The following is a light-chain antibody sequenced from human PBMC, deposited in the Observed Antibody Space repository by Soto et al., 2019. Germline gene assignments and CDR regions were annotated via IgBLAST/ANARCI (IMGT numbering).Light chain of an antibody. V-gene: IGKV3-20*01. CDR3: QQYGSSPWT. CDR2: GAS. CDR1: QSVSSSW. Sequence: EIVLTQSPGTLSLSPGEIATLSCSAGQSVSSSWLAWYQQKPGQAPRLLIYGASSRATGIPDRVSGSGSGTDFTLTISRLEPEDFAVYYCQQYGSSPWTFGQGTKVDIK. J-gene: IGKJ1*01.